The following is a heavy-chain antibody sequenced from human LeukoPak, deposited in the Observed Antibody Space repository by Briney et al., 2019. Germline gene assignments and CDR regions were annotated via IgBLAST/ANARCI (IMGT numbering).Heavy chain of an antibody. CDR1: GYSISSSSYY. V-gene: IGHV4-39*07. Sequence: PSETLSLTCTVSGYSISSSSYYWGWIRQPPGKGLEWIGSIYYSGSTYYNPSLKSRVTISVDTSKNQFSLKLSSVTAADTAVYYCARDTGYEWELPYNWFDPWGQGTLVTVSS. J-gene: IGHJ5*02. CDR3: ARDTGYEWELPYNWFDP. D-gene: IGHD1-26*01. CDR2: IYYSGST.